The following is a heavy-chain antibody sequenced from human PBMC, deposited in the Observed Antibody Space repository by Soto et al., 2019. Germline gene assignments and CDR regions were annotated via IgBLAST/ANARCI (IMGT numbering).Heavy chain of an antibody. Sequence: SVKVSCKASGGTFSSYAISWVRQAPGQGLEWMGGIIPIFGTANYAQKFQGRVTITADESTSTDYKELSNLRSEDTAVYYFARDPGFCSGGSCYYFDYWGQGTLVTVSS. D-gene: IGHD2-15*01. J-gene: IGHJ4*02. CDR3: ARDPGFCSGGSCYYFDY. CDR2: IIPIFGTA. V-gene: IGHV1-69*13. CDR1: GGTFSSYA.